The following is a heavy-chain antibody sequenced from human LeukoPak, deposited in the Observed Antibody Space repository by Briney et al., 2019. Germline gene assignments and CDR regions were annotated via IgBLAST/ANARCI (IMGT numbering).Heavy chain of an antibody. J-gene: IGHJ4*02. CDR1: GFIFSSYS. CDR3: VWRPVGAHPFDY. Sequence: GGSLRLSCAASGFIFSSYSMNWVRQAPGKGLEWVSYITSGSDTIFYADSVKGRFTISRDNARNSLYLQMNSVGVEDTAVYYCVWRPVGAHPFDYWGQGTLVTVSS. V-gene: IGHV3-48*01. D-gene: IGHD1-26*01. CDR2: ITSGSDTI.